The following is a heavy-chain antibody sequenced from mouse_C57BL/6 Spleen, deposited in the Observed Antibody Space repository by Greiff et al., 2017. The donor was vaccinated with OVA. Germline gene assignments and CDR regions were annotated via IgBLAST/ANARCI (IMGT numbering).Heavy chain of an antibody. CDR3: TREDSSGGFDY. Sequence: QVQLQQSGAELVRPGASVTLSCKASGYTFTDYEMHWVKQTPVHGLEWIGAIDPETGGTAYNQKFKGKAILSADKSSSTAYMELRSLTSEDSAVDYCTREDSSGGFDYWGQGTSLTVSS. CDR2: IDPETGGT. CDR1: GYTFTDYE. V-gene: IGHV1-15*01. J-gene: IGHJ2*02. D-gene: IGHD3-2*02.